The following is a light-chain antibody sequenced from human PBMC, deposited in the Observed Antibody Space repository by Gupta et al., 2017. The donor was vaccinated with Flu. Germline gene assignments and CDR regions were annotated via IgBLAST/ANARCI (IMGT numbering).Light chain of an antibody. J-gene: IGKJ4*01. CDR2: DAS. CDR1: QSVSSY. V-gene: IGKV3-11*01. CDR3: QQRYA. Sequence: EIVLTQSPATLSLSPGERATLSCRASQSVSSYLAWYQQKPGQAPRLLIYDASNRATGIPARFSGSGSGTDVTLTISSLEPEDFAVYSWQQRYAFGGGTKVEIK.